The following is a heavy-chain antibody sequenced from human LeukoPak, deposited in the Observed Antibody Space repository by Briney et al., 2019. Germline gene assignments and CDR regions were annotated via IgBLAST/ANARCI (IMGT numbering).Heavy chain of an antibody. CDR3: ARDRRVEAGTRCFDI. J-gene: IGHJ3*02. CDR1: GGTFSSYA. D-gene: IGHD6-19*01. Sequence: EASVKVSCKASGGTFSSYAISWVRQAPGQGLEWMGGIIPIFGTTNYAQKFQGRVTITTDESTTTAYMELSSLRSEDTAVYYCARDRRVEAGTRCFDIWGQGTMVTVS. V-gene: IGHV1-69*05. CDR2: IIPIFGTT.